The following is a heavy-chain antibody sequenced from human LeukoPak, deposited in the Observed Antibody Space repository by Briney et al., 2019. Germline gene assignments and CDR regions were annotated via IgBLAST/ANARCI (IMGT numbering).Heavy chain of an antibody. D-gene: IGHD2-15*01. CDR3: ARGRRCSAGSCSFDY. CDR2: IRGNGET. J-gene: IGHJ4*02. Sequence: GALRISCAAAGLRFSSFAMSWGRQGAAGGVERVSSIRGNGETFYADSVKGWFSLYSDSSTNTVYFQLNNLRAEDTALYYCARGRRCSAGSCSFDYWGQGTLVTVSS. V-gene: IGHV3-23*01. CDR1: GLRFSSFA.